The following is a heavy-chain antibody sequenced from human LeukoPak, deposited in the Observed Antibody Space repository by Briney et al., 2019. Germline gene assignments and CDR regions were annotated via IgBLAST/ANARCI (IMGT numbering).Heavy chain of an antibody. J-gene: IGHJ4*02. CDR3: VKDSGYDYFDY. Sequence: GGSLRLSCSASGFVFSSYAMHWVRQAAGKGLEYVSGISSNGGTIYYADSVKGRFTVSRDNSKNTLYLQMSSLRPEDTAVYYCVKDSGYDYFDYWGQGTLVIVSS. D-gene: IGHD5-12*01. CDR2: ISSNGGTI. V-gene: IGHV3-64D*09. CDR1: GFVFSSYA.